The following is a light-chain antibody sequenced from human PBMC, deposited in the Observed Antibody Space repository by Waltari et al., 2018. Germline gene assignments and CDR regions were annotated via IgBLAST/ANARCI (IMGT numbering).Light chain of an antibody. Sequence: QSVLTQPPSASGTPGQSVSISCSGSISNIGTHYVYWYQQLPGTAPKLLIYLTHQRPSGVPDRFSASKSGPSASLAISGLRFEDEADYYCATRDEGPTVVFGGGTKLTVL. V-gene: IGLV1-47*01. CDR1: ISNIGTHY. J-gene: IGLJ2*01. CDR3: ATRDEGPTVV. CDR2: LTH.